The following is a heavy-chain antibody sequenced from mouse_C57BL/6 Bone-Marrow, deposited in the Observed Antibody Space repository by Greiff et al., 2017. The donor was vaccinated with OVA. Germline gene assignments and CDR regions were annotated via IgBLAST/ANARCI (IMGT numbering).Heavy chain of an antibody. CDR2: ICDGGSYT. V-gene: IGHV5-4*03. Sequence: EVKLMESGGGLVKPGGSLKLSCAASGLTFSSYAMSWVRQTPEKRLEWVATICDGGSYTYYPDNVKGRFTISRDKAKINLYLQMSHLKAEDTAMYYCARDRYYGSSYDYFDYWGKGTTLTVSS. CDR1: GLTFSSYA. CDR3: ARDRYYGSSYDYFDY. D-gene: IGHD1-1*01. J-gene: IGHJ2*01.